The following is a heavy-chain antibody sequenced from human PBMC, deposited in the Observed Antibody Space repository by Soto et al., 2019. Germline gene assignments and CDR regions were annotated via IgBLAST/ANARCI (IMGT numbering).Heavy chain of an antibody. D-gene: IGHD1-26*01. CDR3: ARDGEGATAPNFDY. J-gene: IGHJ4*02. CDR2: IYYSGST. Sequence: SETLSLTCTVSGGSISSYYWSWIRQPPGKGLEWIGYIYYSGSTNYNPSLKSRVTISVDTSKNQFSLKLSSVTAADTAVYYCARDGEGATAPNFDYWGQGTLVTVSS. V-gene: IGHV4-59*01. CDR1: GGSISSYY.